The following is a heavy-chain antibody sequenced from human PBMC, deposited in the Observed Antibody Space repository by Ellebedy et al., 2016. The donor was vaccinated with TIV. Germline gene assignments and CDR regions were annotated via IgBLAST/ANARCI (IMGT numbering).Heavy chain of an antibody. V-gene: IGHV1-69*13. CDR2: IIPIFGTA. J-gene: IGHJ4*02. Sequence: SVKVSCXASGGTFSSYAISWVRQAPGQGLEWMGGIIPIFGTANYAQKFQGRVTITADESTSTAYMELSSLRSEDTAVYYCASPLDGYKPYYFDYWGQGTLVTVSS. D-gene: IGHD5-24*01. CDR3: ASPLDGYKPYYFDY. CDR1: GGTFSSYA.